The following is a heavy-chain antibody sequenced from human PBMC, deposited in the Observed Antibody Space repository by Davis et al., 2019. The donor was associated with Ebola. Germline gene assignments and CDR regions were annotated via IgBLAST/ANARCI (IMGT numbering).Heavy chain of an antibody. D-gene: IGHD2-21*01. J-gene: IGHJ4*02. Sequence: PSETLSLTCTVSGGSISSPYNYWSWIRQPPGKGPEWIATIYYSGSTYYNPSLKSRLILSLDTSTNQFSLKLTSVSAADTAVYYCAREGYRGGAFDYWGQGTLVTVSP. CDR3: AREGYRGGAFDY. V-gene: IGHV4-39*07. CDR2: IYYSGST. CDR1: GGSISSPYNY.